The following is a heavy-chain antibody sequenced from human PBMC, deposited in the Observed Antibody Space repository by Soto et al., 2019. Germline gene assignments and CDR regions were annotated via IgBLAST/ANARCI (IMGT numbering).Heavy chain of an antibody. CDR2: IYHSGST. CDR1: GGSISSGGYS. V-gene: IGHV4-30-2*01. Sequence: QLQLQESGSGLVKPSQTLSLTCAVSGGSISSGGYSWSWIRQPPGKGLEWIGYIYHSGSTYYNPSLXRXGXIXLDRSKNQFSLKLSSVTAADTAVYCCAAGGGLPRYYWGQGTLVTVSS. D-gene: IGHD5-12*01. CDR3: AAGGGLPRYY. J-gene: IGHJ4*02.